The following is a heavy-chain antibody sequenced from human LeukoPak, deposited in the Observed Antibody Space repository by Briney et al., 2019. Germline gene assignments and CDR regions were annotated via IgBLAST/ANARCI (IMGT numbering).Heavy chain of an antibody. V-gene: IGHV3-48*02. CDR2: ISSSSSTI. D-gene: IGHD3-16*01. J-gene: IGHJ4*02. Sequence: GGSLRLSCTASGFTFSSYNMNWVRQAPGKGLEWVSYISSSSSTIYYADSVKGRFTISRDNAKNSLYLQMNSLRDEDTAVYYCARRASGGGYYFDYWGQGTLVTVSS. CDR1: GFTFSSYN. CDR3: ARRASGGGYYFDY.